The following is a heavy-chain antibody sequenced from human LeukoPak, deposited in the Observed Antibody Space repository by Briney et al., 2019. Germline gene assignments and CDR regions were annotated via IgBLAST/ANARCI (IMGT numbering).Heavy chain of an antibody. D-gene: IGHD2-15*01. J-gene: IGHJ4*02. V-gene: IGHV4-59*01. CDR2: VYYTGST. Sequence: SETLSLTCTVSGGSISSYYWSWIRQPPGKGLEWIGSVYYTGSTNYNPSLKSRVIISLDTSKNQFSLKLSSVTAADTAVYYCARERTLTSCYDYWGQGTLVTVSS. CDR3: ARERTLTSCYDY. CDR1: GGSISSYY.